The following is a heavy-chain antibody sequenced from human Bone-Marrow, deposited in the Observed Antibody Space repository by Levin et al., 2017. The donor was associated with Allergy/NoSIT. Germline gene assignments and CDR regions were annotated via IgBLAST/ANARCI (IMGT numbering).Heavy chain of an antibody. CDR3: AKDQVPGRFQDAFDS. CDR1: GFTFSAYA. CDR2: IDASGGRT. D-gene: IGHD3-3*01. J-gene: IGHJ3*01. Sequence: QPGGSLRLSCVASGFTFSAYAMNWLRQAPGKGLEWVSSIDASGGRTRQADSVKGRFSISRDSANNTLYLQMDSLRGEDTAIYYCAKDQVPGRFQDAFDSWGQGTTVTVSS. V-gene: IGHV3-23*01.